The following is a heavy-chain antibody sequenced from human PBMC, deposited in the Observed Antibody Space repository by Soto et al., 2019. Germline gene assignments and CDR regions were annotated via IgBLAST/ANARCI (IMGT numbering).Heavy chain of an antibody. V-gene: IGHV3-64D*06. D-gene: IGHD1-26*01. Sequence: GGSLRLSCSASGFTFSSYAMHWVRQAPGKGLEYVSAISSNVGSTYYADSVKGRFAISRDNSKNTLYLQMSSLRAEDTAVYYCVKRESGGYSYAFDIWGQGTMVTVSS. CDR3: VKRESGGYSYAFDI. J-gene: IGHJ3*02. CDR1: GFTFSSYA. CDR2: ISSNVGST.